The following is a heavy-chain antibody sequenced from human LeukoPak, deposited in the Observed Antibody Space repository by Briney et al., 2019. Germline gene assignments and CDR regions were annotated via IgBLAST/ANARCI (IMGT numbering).Heavy chain of an antibody. CDR2: ISSSSSTI. J-gene: IGHJ5*02. CDR3: ARVLWFGEFPGFDP. D-gene: IGHD3-10*01. Sequence: GGSLRLSCAASGFTFSSYSMNWVRQAPGKGLEWVSYISSSSSTIYYADSVKGRFTISRDNAKNSLYLQMNSLRAEDTAVYYCARVLWFGEFPGFDPWGQGTLVTVSS. CDR1: GFTFSSYS. V-gene: IGHV3-48*01.